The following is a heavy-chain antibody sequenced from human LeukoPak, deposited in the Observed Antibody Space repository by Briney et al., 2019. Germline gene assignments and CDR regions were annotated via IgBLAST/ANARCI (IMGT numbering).Heavy chain of an antibody. J-gene: IGHJ4*02. D-gene: IGHD6-19*01. V-gene: IGHV3-11*04. Sequence: GGSLRLSCAASGFTFSDYFMTWIRQAPGKGLGWVSYISGSGSNKYYADSVKGRFTISRDNAKNSLYLQMNSLRVEDTAVYYCATSQSSVAGIVGDWGQGTLVTVSS. CDR1: GFTFSDYF. CDR3: ATSQSSVAGIVGD. CDR2: ISGSGSNK.